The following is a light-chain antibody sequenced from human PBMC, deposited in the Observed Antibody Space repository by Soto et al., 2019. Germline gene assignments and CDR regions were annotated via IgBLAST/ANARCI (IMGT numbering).Light chain of an antibody. J-gene: IGKJ2*01. CDR2: DKS. V-gene: IGKV3-11*01. CDR1: QSVSSS. Sequence: EIVLTQSPATLSLSPGERVTLSCRASQSVSSSLALYQQKPGQAPRLLIYDKSSMATGIPARFSGSGSGTDFTLTIRSLESEDFAVYYCQHRSNWPLMYTFGQGTKLEIK. CDR3: QHRSNWPLMYT.